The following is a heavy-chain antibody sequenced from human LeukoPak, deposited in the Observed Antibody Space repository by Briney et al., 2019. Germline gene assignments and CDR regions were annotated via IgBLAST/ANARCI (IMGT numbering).Heavy chain of an antibody. CDR2: INSDGSST. D-gene: IGHD2-2*01. J-gene: IGHJ5*02. CDR3: ARGVGYCSSTSCYWWFDP. CDR1: GFTFSSYW. V-gene: IGHV3-74*01. Sequence: PGGSLRLSCAASGFTFSSYWMHWVRQATGKGLVWVSRINSDGSSTSYADSVKGRFTISRDNAKNTLYLQMNSLRAEDTAVYYCARGVGYCSSTSCYWWFDPWGQGTLVTVSS.